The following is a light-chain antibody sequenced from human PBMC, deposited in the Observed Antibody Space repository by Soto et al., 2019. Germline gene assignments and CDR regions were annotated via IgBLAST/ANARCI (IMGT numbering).Light chain of an antibody. CDR3: QQSDSTHFT. V-gene: IGKV1-39*01. J-gene: IGKJ3*01. CDR1: QSITFY. CDR2: AAS. Sequence: DIQMTQSPSSLPASVGDRVTITCRASQSITFYLNWFQQKPGKAPKLLIYAASSLQSGVPSRFSGSGSGTDFTLTISSLHPYDFATYYCQQSDSTHFTFGPGTKVDI.